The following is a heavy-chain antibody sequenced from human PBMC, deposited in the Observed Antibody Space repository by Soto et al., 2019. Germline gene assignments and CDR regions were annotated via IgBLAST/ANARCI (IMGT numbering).Heavy chain of an antibody. CDR1: GYSFTSYL. Sequence: GASLKISCKGSGYSFTSYLIGWVRQMPGKGLEWMGIIYPGDSDTRYSPSFQGQVTISADKSISTAYLQWSSLKASDTAMYYCATGIVVVPACGRRGSYYYYGMDVWGQGTTVTVSS. J-gene: IGHJ6*02. D-gene: IGHD2-2*01. CDR3: ATGIVVVPACGRRGSYYYYGMDV. V-gene: IGHV5-51*01. CDR2: IYPGDSDT.